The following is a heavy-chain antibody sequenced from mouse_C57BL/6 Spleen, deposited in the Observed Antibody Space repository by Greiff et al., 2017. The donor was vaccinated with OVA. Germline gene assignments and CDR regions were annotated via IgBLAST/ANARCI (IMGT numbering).Heavy chain of an antibody. V-gene: IGHV1-50*01. Sequence: QVQLQQPGAELVKPGASVKLSCKASGYTFTSYWMQWVKQRPGQGLEWIGEIDPSGSSTNYNQKFKGKATLPVDKSSSTAYMQLSSLTSEDSAVYYCSRSAFTTVVATDWYFDVWGTGTTVTVSS. CDR2: IDPSGSST. D-gene: IGHD1-1*01. CDR1: GYTFTSYW. CDR3: SRSAFTTVVATDWYFDV. J-gene: IGHJ1*03.